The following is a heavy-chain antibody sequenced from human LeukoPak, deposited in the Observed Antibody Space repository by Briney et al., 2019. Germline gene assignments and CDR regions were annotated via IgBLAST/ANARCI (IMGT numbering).Heavy chain of an antibody. CDR2: ISGSGGSA. V-gene: IGHV3-23*01. Sequence: GGSLRLSCAASGFTFSSYAMSWVRQAPGKGLEWVSAISGSGGSAYYADSVKGRFTISRDNFKNTLYLQMNSLRAEDTAVYYCAKDAPVNIVVVPAANSWGQGTLATVSS. D-gene: IGHD2-2*01. J-gene: IGHJ4*02. CDR3: AKDAPVNIVVVPAANS. CDR1: GFTFSSYA.